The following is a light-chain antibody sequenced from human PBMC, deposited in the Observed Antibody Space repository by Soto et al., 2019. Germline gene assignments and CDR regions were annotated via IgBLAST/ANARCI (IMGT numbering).Light chain of an antibody. V-gene: IGLV2-14*01. CDR2: DVS. CDR3: SSYTSSSTYV. J-gene: IGLJ1*01. Sequence: QSVVTQPGSVSGSRGQSITISCTGTSSYVGGYNYVSWYQQHPGKAPKLMIYDVSNRPSGISNRLSGSKSGNTASLTISWIQAEDEADYYCSSYTSSSTYVFGTGTKVTVL. CDR1: SSYVGGYNY.